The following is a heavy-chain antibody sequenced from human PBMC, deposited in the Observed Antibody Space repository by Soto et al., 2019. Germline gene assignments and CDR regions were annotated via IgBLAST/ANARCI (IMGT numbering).Heavy chain of an antibody. CDR1: GGTFSSYA. V-gene: IGHV1-69*01. Sequence: QVQLVQSGAEVKKPGSSVKVSCKASGGTFSSYAISWVRHAPGQGPEWMGGIIPIFGTANYAQKFQGRVTITADESTSTAYMELSSLRSEDTAVYYCARVLFEQWELPDNWFDPWGQGTLVTVSS. J-gene: IGHJ5*02. CDR2: IIPIFGTA. CDR3: ARVLFEQWELPDNWFDP. D-gene: IGHD1-26*01.